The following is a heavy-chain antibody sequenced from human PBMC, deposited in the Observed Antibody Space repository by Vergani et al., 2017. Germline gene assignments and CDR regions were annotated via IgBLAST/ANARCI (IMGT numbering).Heavy chain of an antibody. V-gene: IGHV4-39*01. CDR3: ARHSTVEWLVKLGWIDP. D-gene: IGHD6-19*01. J-gene: IGHJ5*02. Sequence: QLQLQESGPGLVKPSATLSLTCSVSGASIRSSNYYWGWIRQPPGKGLDWIASIYYSGSTHYNPSLKNRVTISVDTSKNQFSLKLSAVTAADTAVYFCARHSTVEWLVKLGWIDPWGQGILVIVSS. CDR1: GASIRSSNYY. CDR2: IYYSGST.